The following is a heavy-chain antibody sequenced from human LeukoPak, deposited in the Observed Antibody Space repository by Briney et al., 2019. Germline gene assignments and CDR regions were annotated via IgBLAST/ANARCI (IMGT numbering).Heavy chain of an antibody. V-gene: IGHV1-8*02. Sequence: ASVKVSCKASGYTFTSYGISWVRQAPGQGLEWMGWMNPNSGNTGYAQKFQGRVTMTRNTSISTAYMELSSLRSEDTAVYYCARAQYYYDSSGYYWNWFDPWGQGTLVTVSS. CDR1: GYTFTSYG. D-gene: IGHD3-22*01. J-gene: IGHJ5*02. CDR3: ARAQYYYDSSGYYWNWFDP. CDR2: MNPNSGNT.